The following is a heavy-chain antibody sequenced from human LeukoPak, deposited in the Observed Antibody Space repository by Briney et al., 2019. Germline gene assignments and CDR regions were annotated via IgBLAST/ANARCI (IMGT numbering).Heavy chain of an antibody. D-gene: IGHD3-10*01. V-gene: IGHV3-30*19. CDR2: ISYDGSNK. CDR1: GFTFSSYG. J-gene: IGHJ5*02. CDR3: AREDYGSFDP. Sequence: GGSLRLSCVASGFTFSSYGMHWVRQAPGKGLEWVAVISYDGSNKYYADSVKGRFTISRDNSKNTLYLQMNSLRAEDTAVYYCAREDYGSFDPWGQGTLVTVSS.